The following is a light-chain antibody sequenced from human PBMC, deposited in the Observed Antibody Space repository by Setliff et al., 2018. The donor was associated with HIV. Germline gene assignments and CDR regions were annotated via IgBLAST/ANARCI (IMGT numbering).Light chain of an antibody. CDR2: EVN. Sequence: SALAQPPSASGSPGQSVTISCTGTSSDVGAYNYASWYQQHPGKAPKLMIYEVNKRPSGVPDRFSGSKSGNTASLTVSGLQAEDEADYYCSSYAGSNNLVFGGGTKVTVL. J-gene: IGLJ2*01. CDR1: SSDVGAYNY. V-gene: IGLV2-8*01. CDR3: SSYAGSNNLV.